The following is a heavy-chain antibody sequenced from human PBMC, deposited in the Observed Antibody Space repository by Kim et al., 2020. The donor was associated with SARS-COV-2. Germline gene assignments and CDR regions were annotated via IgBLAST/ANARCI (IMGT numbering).Heavy chain of an antibody. J-gene: IGHJ6*02. D-gene: IGHD3-9*01. CDR1: GFTFSTYW. V-gene: IGHV3-7*03. CDR3: ANGLILNYYYYAVDV. Sequence: GGSLRLSCAASGFTFSTYWMNWVRQAPGKGLEWVANIKQDGSEKYYVDSVRGRFTISRDNAKNTLYLQMNSLRVDDTAIYYCANGLILNYYYYAVDVWGQGTTVTVSS. CDR2: IKQDGSEK.